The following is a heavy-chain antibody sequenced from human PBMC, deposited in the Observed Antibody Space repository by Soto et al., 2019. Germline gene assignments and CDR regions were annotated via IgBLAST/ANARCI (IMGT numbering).Heavy chain of an antibody. Sequence: SETLSLTCAVYGGSCSGSYWSWIRQPPGKGLEWQGEINHSGSTNYNPSLKSRVTISVDKSKNQFFLKLSSVTAADTAVYYCASRGRADTPNYYYGMDVWGQGTTVTVSS. V-gene: IGHV4-34*01. CDR3: ASRGRADTPNYYYGMDV. J-gene: IGHJ6*02. D-gene: IGHD2-15*01. CDR1: GGSCSGSY. CDR2: INHSGST.